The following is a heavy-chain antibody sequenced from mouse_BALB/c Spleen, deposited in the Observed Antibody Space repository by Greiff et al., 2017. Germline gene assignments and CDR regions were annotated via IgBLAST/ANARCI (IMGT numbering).Heavy chain of an antibody. J-gene: IGHJ2*01. CDR1: GFTFSSYT. CDR3: TRATVVYFDY. Sequence: EVMLVESGGGLVKPGGSLKLSCAASGFTFSSYTMSWVRQTPEKRLEWVATISSGGSYTYYPDSVKGRFTISRDNAKNTLYLQMSSLKSEDTAMYYCTRATVVYFDYWGQGTTLTVSS. V-gene: IGHV5-6-4*01. CDR2: ISSGGSYT. D-gene: IGHD1-1*01.